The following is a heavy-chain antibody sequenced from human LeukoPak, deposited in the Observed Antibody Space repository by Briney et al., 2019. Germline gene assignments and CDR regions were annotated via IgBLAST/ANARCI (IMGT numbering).Heavy chain of an antibody. CDR3: ARFGGYSRPNNWFDP. V-gene: IGHV4-34*01. J-gene: IGHJ5*02. Sequence: PSETLSLTCAVYGGSFSGYYWSWIRQPPGKGLEWIGEINHSGSTNYNPSLKSRVTISVDTSKNQFSLKLSSVTAADTAVYYCARFGGYSRPNNWFDPWGQGTLVTVSS. CDR1: GGSFSGYY. CDR2: INHSGST. D-gene: IGHD6-13*01.